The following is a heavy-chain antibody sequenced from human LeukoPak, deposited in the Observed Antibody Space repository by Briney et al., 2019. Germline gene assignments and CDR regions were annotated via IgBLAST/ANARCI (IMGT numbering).Heavy chain of an antibody. V-gene: IGHV1-46*01. CDR3: ARNRDYYYYYMDV. Sequence: ASVKVSCKASGYTFTSYYMHWVRQAPGQGLEWMGIINPSGGSTSYAQKFQGRVTMTRDTSISTAYMELSRLRSDDTAVYYCARNRDYYYYYMDVWGKGTTVTVSS. CDR1: GYTFTSYY. CDR2: INPSGGST. D-gene: IGHD3-16*02. J-gene: IGHJ6*03.